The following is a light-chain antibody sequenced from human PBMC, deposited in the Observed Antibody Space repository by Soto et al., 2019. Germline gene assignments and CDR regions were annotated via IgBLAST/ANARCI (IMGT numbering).Light chain of an antibody. CDR3: ESYTSCRGYV. V-gene: IGLV2-14*01. J-gene: IGLJ1*01. CDR2: GVS. CDR1: SLDVGGYSY. Sequence: GSVCRSRGHSISIYCTVTSLDVGGYSYVSWYQHQSGKATIRIMHGVSYRRSGVSTRLSGSKSGNSASLTISGLEAEEEADYYCESYTSCRGYVFGIGSKVT.